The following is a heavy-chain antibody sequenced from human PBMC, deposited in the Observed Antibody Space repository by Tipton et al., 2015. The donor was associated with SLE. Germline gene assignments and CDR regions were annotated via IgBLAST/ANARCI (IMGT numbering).Heavy chain of an antibody. J-gene: IGHJ6*02. CDR3: TKGGGNSGRGYYQYYGMDV. Sequence: TLSLTCTVSGGSISSHYWRWIRQPPGKGLEWIGYIYYSGSTNYNPSLKSRVTISVDTSKNQFSLKLSSVTAADTALYYCTKGGGNSGRGYYQYYGMDVWGQGTTVTVSS. CDR2: IYYSGST. D-gene: IGHD4-23*01. V-gene: IGHV4-59*11. CDR1: GGSISSHY.